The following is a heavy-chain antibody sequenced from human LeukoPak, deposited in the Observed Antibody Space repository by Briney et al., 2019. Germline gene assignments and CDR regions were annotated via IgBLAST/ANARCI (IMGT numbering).Heavy chain of an antibody. D-gene: IGHD3-9*01. CDR2: ISSSGSTI. J-gene: IGHJ4*02. V-gene: IGHV3-48*03. CDR1: RFTFSSYE. CDR3: ARGPSSPTYYDILTGYSTGYYFDY. Sequence: GGSLRLSCAASRFTFSSYEMNWVRQAPGKGLEWVSYISSSGSTIYYADSVKGRFTISRDNAKNSLYLQMNSLRAEDTAVYYCARGPSSPTYYDILTGYSTGYYFDYWGQGTLVTASS.